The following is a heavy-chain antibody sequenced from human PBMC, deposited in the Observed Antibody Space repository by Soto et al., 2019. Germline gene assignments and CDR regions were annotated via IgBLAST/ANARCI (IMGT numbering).Heavy chain of an antibody. Sequence: QVQLVQSGAEVKKPGSSVKVSCKASGGTFISYAIRWVRQSPGHGLEWMGGIIPIFGTANYAQKFQGRVTITADKSTSTAYMELSSLRSEDTAVYYCARGVGSSTSCYTGWFDPWGQGTLVTVSS. V-gene: IGHV1-69*06. D-gene: IGHD2-2*02. CDR1: GGTFISYA. J-gene: IGHJ5*02. CDR2: IIPIFGTA. CDR3: ARGVGSSTSCYTGWFDP.